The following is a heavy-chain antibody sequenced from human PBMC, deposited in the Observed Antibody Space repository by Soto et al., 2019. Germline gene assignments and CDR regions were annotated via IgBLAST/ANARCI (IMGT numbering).Heavy chain of an antibody. V-gene: IGHV3-33*01. CDR1: GFTFSSYG. Sequence: GGSLRLSCAASGFTFSSYGMHWVRQAPGKGLEWVAVIWYDGSNKYYADSVKGRFTISRDNSKNTLYLQMNSLRAEDTAVYYCARDRTNGVCSIHPAAPLCGMDVWGQGTTVTVSS. CDR2: IWYDGSNK. CDR3: ARDRTNGVCSIHPAAPLCGMDV. D-gene: IGHD2-8*01. J-gene: IGHJ6*02.